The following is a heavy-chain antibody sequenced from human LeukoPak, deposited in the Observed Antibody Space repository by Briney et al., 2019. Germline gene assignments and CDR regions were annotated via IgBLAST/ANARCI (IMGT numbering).Heavy chain of an antibody. CDR3: GVWFGDLFD. V-gene: IGHV3-48*04. J-gene: IGHJ4*02. D-gene: IGHD3-10*01. CDR2: ITSSSSTI. Sequence: GGSLRLSCAASGFTFSSYSMNWVRQAPGKGLECVSYITSSSSTIYCADSVKGRFTISRDNAKNSLYLQMNSLRAEDTAVYFCGVWFGDLFDWGQGTLVTVSS. CDR1: GFTFSSYS.